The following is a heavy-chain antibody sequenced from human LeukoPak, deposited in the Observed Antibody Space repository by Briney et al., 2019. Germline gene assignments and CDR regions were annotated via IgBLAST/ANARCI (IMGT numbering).Heavy chain of an antibody. J-gene: IGHJ6*02. V-gene: IGHV3-13*01. CDR1: GFTFSSYD. CDR2: IGTAGDT. D-gene: IGHD6-13*01. Sequence: GGSLRLSCAASGFTFSSYDMHWVRQATGKGLEWVSAIGTAGDTYYPDSVKGRFTISRDNSKNTLYLQMNSLRAEDTAVYYCARMSARIAAAGTVGYNYYYYYGMDVWGQGTTVTVSS. CDR3: ARMSARIAAAGTVGYNYYYYYGMDV.